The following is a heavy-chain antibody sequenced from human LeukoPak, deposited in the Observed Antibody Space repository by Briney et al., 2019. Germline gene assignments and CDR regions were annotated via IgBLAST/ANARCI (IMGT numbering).Heavy chain of an antibody. J-gene: IGHJ4*02. CDR3: ARGGDGLDY. CDR1: GGSISSGDYY. Sequence: SQTLSLTCTVPGGSISSGDYYWSWIRQPPGKGLEWIGEINHSGSTNYNPSLKSRVTISVDASKNQFSLKLSSVTAADTAVYYCARGGDGLDYWGQGTLVTVSS. CDR2: INHSGST. V-gene: IGHV4-30-4*01. D-gene: IGHD4-17*01.